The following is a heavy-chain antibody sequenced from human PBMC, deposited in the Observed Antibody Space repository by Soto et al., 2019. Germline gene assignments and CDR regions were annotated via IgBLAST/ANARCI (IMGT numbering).Heavy chain of an antibody. Sequence: QVQLVQSGSEVKRPGTSVKVSCKAAGYTFNAYSMHWVRQAPGQGLEWMGMINPSGDSTTYAQNFQGRVTMTRDTSTTTVYMELSGLRSEDPAVYYCARDWALDYWGQGTLVTVSS. CDR1: GYTFNAYS. CDR3: ARDWALDY. J-gene: IGHJ4*02. CDR2: INPSGDST. D-gene: IGHD7-27*01. V-gene: IGHV1-46*02.